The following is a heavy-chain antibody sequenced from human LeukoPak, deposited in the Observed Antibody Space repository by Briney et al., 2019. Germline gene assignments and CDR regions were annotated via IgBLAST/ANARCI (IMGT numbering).Heavy chain of an antibody. CDR3: ARAHYYDSSGYADY. CDR1: GYTLSNHA. D-gene: IGHD3-22*01. V-gene: IGHV1-18*04. J-gene: IGHJ4*02. CDR2: ISADNGNT. Sequence: ASVKVSCTGSGYTLSNHAFSWVRQAPGQGLEWMGWISADNGNTNHAQKFQGRASLTTDTSTSTAYMELRSLRSDDTAVYYCARAHYYDSSGYADYWGQGTLVTVSS.